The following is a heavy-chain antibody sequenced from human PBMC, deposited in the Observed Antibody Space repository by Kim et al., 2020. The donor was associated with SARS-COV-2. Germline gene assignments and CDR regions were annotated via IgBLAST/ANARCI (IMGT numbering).Heavy chain of an antibody. J-gene: IGHJ5*02. Sequence: ASVKVSCKASGYTFTSYGISWVRQAPGQGLEWMGWISAYNGNTNYAQKLQGRVTMTTDTSTSTAYMELRSLRSDDTAVYYCAREGFTIPTSGGFDPWGQGTLVTVSS. CDR3: AREGFTIPTSGGFDP. D-gene: IGHD3-9*01. V-gene: IGHV1-18*01. CDR2: ISAYNGNT. CDR1: GYTFTSYG.